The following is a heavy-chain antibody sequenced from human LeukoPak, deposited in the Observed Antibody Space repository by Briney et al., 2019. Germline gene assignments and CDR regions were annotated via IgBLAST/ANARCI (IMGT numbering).Heavy chain of an antibody. CDR3: ASIDTAMGDNYSYGMDV. J-gene: IGHJ6*01. CDR2: VYTSEST. D-gene: IGHD5-18*01. Sequence: PSQTLSLTCTVSAASISSGSYDWGWLRQPAGKGLELIVRVYTSESTNYNPFVKSRVTISGDTSKNQFTLKLRSVTAEDTAVYYWASIDTAMGDNYSYGMDVWGRGTTVTVYS. CDR1: AASISSGSYD. V-gene: IGHV4-61*02.